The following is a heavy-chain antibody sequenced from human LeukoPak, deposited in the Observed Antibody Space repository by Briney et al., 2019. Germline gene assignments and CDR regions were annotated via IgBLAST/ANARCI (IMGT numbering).Heavy chain of an antibody. D-gene: IGHD6-13*01. CDR3: ARQRSRIAAADY. CDR2: ISYDGRSK. V-gene: IGHV3-30*03. CDR1: GFTFSTYA. Sequence: GGSLRLPCAASGFTFSTYAMHWVRQAPGKGLEWVAVISYDGRSKYSANSVKGRFTISRDNAKNTLYLQMNSLRAEDTAVYYCARQRSRIAAADYWGQGTLVTVSS. J-gene: IGHJ4*02.